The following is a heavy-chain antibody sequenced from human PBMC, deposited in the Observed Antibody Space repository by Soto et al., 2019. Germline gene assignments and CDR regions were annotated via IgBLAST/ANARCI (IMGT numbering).Heavy chain of an antibody. CDR2: IYHSGST. D-gene: IGHD6-19*01. CDR1: GGSISSLGYS. CDR3: ARAGGLGAVAVDY. V-gene: IGHV4-30-2*01. J-gene: IGHJ4*02. Sequence: PSQTLSLTCAVSGGSISSLGYSWSWIRQPPGKGLEWIGYIYHSGSTYYNPSLKSRVTISVDRSKNQFSLKLSSVTAADTAVYYCARAGGLGAVAVDYWGQGTLVTVSS.